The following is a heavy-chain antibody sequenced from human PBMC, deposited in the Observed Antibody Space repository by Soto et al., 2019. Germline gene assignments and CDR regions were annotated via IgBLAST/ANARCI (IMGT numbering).Heavy chain of an antibody. CDR3: AKDSSWFDP. V-gene: IGHV3-23*01. Sequence: GGSLGLACAASGLTVSSYAMSWVRQAPGKGLEWVSAISGSGGSTYYADSVKGRFTISRDNSKNTLYLQMNSLRAEDTAVYYCAKDSSWFDPWGQGTLVTVSS. CDR2: ISGSGGST. J-gene: IGHJ5*02. CDR1: GLTVSSYA.